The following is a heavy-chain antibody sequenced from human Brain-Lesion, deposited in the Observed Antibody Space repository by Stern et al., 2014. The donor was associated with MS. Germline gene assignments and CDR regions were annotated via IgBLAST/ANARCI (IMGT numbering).Heavy chain of an antibody. CDR1: GGSINTNNYY. V-gene: IGHV4-39*01. CDR2: IYSSGST. CDR3: ARTGDDFGDYSLSY. Sequence: QVQLVESGPGLVKPSETLSLTCTVSGGSINTNNYYWGWIRQPPGKGLEWIGNIYSSGSTFYSPSLQSRVTMAVATSKNQFYLKLSSVTAADTAVYYCARTGDDFGDYSLSYWGQGTLVTVSS. D-gene: IGHD4-17*01. J-gene: IGHJ4*02.